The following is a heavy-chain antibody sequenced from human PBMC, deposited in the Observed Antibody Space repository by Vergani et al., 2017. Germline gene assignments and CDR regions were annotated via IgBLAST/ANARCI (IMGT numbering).Heavy chain of an antibody. CDR3: ARGSIDYGDYAYFDY. D-gene: IGHD4-17*01. V-gene: IGHV4-30-2*01. J-gene: IGHJ4*02. CDR1: GGSISSGGYS. Sequence: QLQLQESGPGLVKPSQTLSLTCAVSGGSISSGGYSWSWIRQPPGKGLEWIGYIYHSGSTYYNPSLKSRVTISVDTSKNQFSLKLSSVTAADTAVYYCARGSIDYGDYAYFDYWGQGTLVTVSS. CDR2: IYHSGST.